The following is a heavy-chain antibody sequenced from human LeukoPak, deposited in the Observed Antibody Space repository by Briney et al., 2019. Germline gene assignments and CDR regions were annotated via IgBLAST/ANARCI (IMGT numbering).Heavy chain of an antibody. CDR1: GFTSSSYS. CDR2: ISSSSSYI. D-gene: IGHD6-19*01. J-gene: IGHJ4*02. CDR3: ARDQIAVAGSFDY. Sequence: GGSLRLSCADSGFTSSSYSMHCLRQAPGKGLEWVSSISSSSSYIYYADSVKGRFTISRDNAKNSLYLQMNSLRAEDTAVYYCARDQIAVAGSFDYWGQGTLVTVSS. V-gene: IGHV3-21*01.